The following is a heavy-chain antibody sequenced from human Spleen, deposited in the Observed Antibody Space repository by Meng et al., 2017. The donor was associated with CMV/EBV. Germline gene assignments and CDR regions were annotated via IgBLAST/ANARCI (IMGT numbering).Heavy chain of an antibody. V-gene: IGHV3-23*01. D-gene: IGHD2-2*01. CDR3: AKDRPPIVVVPAATFDY. Sequence: GESLKISCAASGFTFSSYAMHWVRQAPGKGLEWVSAISGSGGSTYYADSVKGRFTISRDNSKNTLYLQMNSLRAEDTAVYYCAKDRPPIVVVPAATFDYWGQGTLVTVSS. CDR2: ISGSGGST. J-gene: IGHJ4*02. CDR1: GFTFSSYA.